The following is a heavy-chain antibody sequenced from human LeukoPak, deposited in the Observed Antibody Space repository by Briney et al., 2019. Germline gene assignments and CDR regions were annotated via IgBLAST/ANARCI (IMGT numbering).Heavy chain of an antibody. D-gene: IGHD6-19*01. Sequence: PSETLSLTCTVSGGSISSYYWSWIRQPPGKGLEWIGYIYYSGSTNYNPSLKSRVTISVDTSKNQFSLKLSSVTAADTAVYYCARLIAVAGTGGDLDYWGQGTLVTVSS. J-gene: IGHJ4*02. CDR3: ARLIAVAGTGGDLDY. CDR2: IYYSGST. V-gene: IGHV4-59*08. CDR1: GGSISSYY.